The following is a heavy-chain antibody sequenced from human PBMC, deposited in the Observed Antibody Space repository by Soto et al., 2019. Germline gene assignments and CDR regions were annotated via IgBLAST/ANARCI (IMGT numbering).Heavy chain of an antibody. D-gene: IGHD3-10*01. Sequence: SETLSLTCTVSGGSISTYYWSWIRQPPGKGLEWIGYIYYSGSTSYNPSLKSRVTISVDTSKNQFSLKLRSVTAADTAVYYCAGAGGGGGDQGSGMAFWGKGTTVPASS. J-gene: IGHJ6*04. CDR2: IYYSGST. CDR1: GGSISTYY. CDR3: AGAGGGGGDQGSGMAF. V-gene: IGHV4-59*01.